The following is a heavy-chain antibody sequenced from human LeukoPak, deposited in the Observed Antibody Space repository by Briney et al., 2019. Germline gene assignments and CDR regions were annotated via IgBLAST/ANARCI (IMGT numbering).Heavy chain of an antibody. J-gene: IGHJ4*02. CDR2: IHYDGSNK. V-gene: IGHV3-30*02. D-gene: IGHD3-22*01. CDR3: AKVLSKGGGYYLTDY. Sequence: TGGSLRLSCAVSGFTFSSYGMHWVRQAPGKGLEWVAFIHYDGSNKYYADSVKGRFTISRDNSKNTLYLQMNSLRAEDTAVYYCAKVLSKGGGYYLTDYWGQGTLVTVSS. CDR1: GFTFSSYG.